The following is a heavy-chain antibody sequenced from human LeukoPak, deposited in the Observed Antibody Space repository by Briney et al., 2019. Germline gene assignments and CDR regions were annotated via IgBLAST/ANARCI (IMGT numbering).Heavy chain of an antibody. Sequence: ASVTVSCKASGYTFNNYFISWVRQAPGQGLEWVGWISPHSHTTHYAEKVQGRVTMTTDTSTSTVYMELSSLRSDDTAVYFCARGQSMYYWGQGTPVTVSS. CDR3: ARGQSMYY. D-gene: IGHD2-8*01. CDR1: GYTFNNYF. V-gene: IGHV1-18*01. J-gene: IGHJ4*02. CDR2: ISPHSHTT.